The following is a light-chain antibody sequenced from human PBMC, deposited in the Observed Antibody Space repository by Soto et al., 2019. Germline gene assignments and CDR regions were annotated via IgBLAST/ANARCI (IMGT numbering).Light chain of an antibody. Sequence: EIVLSQSPGTLSLSPGERATLSCRASQSVSSNFLAWYQQKPGQAPRLLISGASNRATGIPDRFSGSGSGTDFTLTISRLEPEDFAVYYCQQYDSWPETFGQGTKVDI. J-gene: IGKJ1*01. V-gene: IGKV3-20*01. CDR2: GAS. CDR1: QSVSSNF. CDR3: QQYDSWPET.